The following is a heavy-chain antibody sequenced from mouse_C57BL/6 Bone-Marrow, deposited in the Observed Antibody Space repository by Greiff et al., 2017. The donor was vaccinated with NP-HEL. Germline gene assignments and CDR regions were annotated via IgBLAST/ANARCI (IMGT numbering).Heavy chain of an antibody. CDR3: AKQAYGGYAMDY. V-gene: IGHV2-5*01. J-gene: IGHJ4*01. CDR1: GFSLTSYG. CDR2: IWRGGST. Sequence: VHLVESGPGLVQPSQSLSITCTVSGFSLTSYGVHWVRQSPGKGLEWLGVIWRGGSTDYNAAFMSRLSITKDTSKSQVFFRMNSLQADDTAIYYCAKQAYGGYAMDYWGQGTSVTVSS. D-gene: IGHD1-1*01.